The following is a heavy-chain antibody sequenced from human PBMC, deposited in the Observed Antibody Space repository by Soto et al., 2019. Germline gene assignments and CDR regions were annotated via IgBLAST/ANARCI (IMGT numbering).Heavy chain of an antibody. CDR2: INSDGSDT. Sequence: DVQLVESGGGSAQPGGSLTLSCEASGFSFSSHWMHWVRQAPGRGLMWVSRINSDGSDTMYAYSVKGRFTISRDNAKNTVSLQMNGLSAEATGIYYCTSSGGHSAINAFDLWGQGAMVTVSS. CDR3: TSSGGHSAINAFDL. J-gene: IGHJ3*01. D-gene: IGHD2-2*01. V-gene: IGHV3-74*03. CDR1: GFSFSSHW.